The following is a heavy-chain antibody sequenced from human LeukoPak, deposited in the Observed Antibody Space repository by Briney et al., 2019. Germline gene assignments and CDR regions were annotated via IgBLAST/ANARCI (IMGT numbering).Heavy chain of an antibody. D-gene: IGHD6-13*01. J-gene: IGHJ4*02. Sequence: GGSLSLSCAASGLTLNKYGMQWVRQTPGAGREWVAFVRDDVSDKYYADSVKGRFTISRDNSKSTLFLQMNGLTAEDTAMYYCAKELELVLLDYWGQGTLVTVSS. CDR2: VRDDVSDK. CDR3: AKELELVLLDY. CDR1: GLTLNKYG. V-gene: IGHV3-30*02.